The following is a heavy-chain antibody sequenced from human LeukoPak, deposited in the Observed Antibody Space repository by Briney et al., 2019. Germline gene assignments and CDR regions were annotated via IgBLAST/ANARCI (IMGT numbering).Heavy chain of an antibody. J-gene: IGHJ4*02. CDR3: AKDQLGERTLDY. CDR2: ISGSGGST. V-gene: IGHV3-23*01. Sequence: GGSLRLSCTASGFTFGDYAMSWFRQAPGKGLEWVSAISGSGGSTYYADSVKGRFTISRDNSKNTLYLQMNSLRAEDTAVYYCAKDQLGERTLDYWGQGTLVTVSS. D-gene: IGHD6-6*01. CDR1: GFTFGDYA.